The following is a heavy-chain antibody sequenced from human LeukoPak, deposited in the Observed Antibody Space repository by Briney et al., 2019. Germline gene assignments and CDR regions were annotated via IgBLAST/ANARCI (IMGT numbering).Heavy chain of an antibody. D-gene: IGHD5-18*01. CDR1: GDSISSGSYY. CDR2: VHTVGSA. V-gene: IGHV4-61*02. Sequence: SETLSLTCTVSGDSISSGSYYWSWIRQPAGKGLEWIGRVHTVGSADYNPSLESRVTMSLDTSKNQVSLRLTSVTAADTALYYCPRGCTYADFDYWGQGTLVTVSS. CDR3: PRGCTYADFDY. J-gene: IGHJ4*02.